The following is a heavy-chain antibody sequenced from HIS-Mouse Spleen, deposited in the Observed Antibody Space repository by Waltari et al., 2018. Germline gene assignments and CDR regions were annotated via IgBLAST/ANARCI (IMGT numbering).Heavy chain of an antibody. V-gene: IGHV4-39*07. Sequence: QVQLQESGPGLVKPSQTLSLTCTVSGGSISSGGYYWSWIRQHPGKGLAWIGSIYYSGSTYYHPSLKSRVTISVDTSKNQFSLKLSSVTAADTAVYYCAREIPYSSSWYDWYFDLWGRGTLVTVSS. CDR3: AREIPYSSSWYDWYFDL. D-gene: IGHD6-13*01. CDR1: GGSISSGGYY. CDR2: IYYSGST. J-gene: IGHJ2*01.